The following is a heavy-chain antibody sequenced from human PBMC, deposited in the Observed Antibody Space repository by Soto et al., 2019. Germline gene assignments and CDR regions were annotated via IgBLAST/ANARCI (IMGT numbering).Heavy chain of an antibody. D-gene: IGHD1-26*01. CDR1: GFTFSSHA. V-gene: IGHV3-30-3*01. CDR3: ARDDEGGSDCDLGC. Sequence: QVPLVESGGGVVQPGRSLRLSCAVSGFTFSSHAMHWVRQAPGKGLEWVTLISSDGSNKYYADSVKGRFTTSRDNSKGTMYLQMNSQRVEDTAVYYCARDDEGGSDCDLGCWVQGALVTVSS. CDR2: ISSDGSNK. J-gene: IGHJ4*02.